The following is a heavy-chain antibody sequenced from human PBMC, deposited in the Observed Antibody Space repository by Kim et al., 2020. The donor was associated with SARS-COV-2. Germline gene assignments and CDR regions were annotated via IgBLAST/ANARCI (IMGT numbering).Heavy chain of an antibody. V-gene: IGHV4-59*08. J-gene: IGHJ4*02. D-gene: IGHD3-3*01. CDR1: GGSISSYY. CDR2: IYYSGST. Sequence: SETLSLTCTVSGGSISSYYWSWIRQPPGKGLEWIGYIYYSGSTNYNPSLKSRVTISVDTSKNQFSLKLSSVTAADTAVYYCARHSPGITIFGVVIMGHFDDWSQGTLVTVSS. CDR3: ARHSPGITIFGVVIMGHFDD.